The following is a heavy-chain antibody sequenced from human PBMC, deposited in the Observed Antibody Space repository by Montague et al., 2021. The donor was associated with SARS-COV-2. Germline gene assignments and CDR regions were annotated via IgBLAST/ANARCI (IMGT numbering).Heavy chain of an antibody. Sequence: TLSLTCTVSGGSMNSGGYYWSWIRQHPGKGLEWIGYIYYTGSTSYNPSLKSRLTMSVDTSQNQFSLRLISVTAADTAVYYCARGRGYTGYDSDWGQGTLVTVTS. J-gene: IGHJ4*02. CDR3: ARGRGYTGYDSD. V-gene: IGHV4-31*03. CDR2: IYYTGST. CDR1: GGSMNSGGYY. D-gene: IGHD5-12*01.